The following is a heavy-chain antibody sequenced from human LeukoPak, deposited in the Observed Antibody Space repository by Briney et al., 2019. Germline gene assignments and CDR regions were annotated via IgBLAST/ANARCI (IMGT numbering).Heavy chain of an antibody. D-gene: IGHD6-13*01. CDR3: ASPVLPYSSSYTDAFDI. V-gene: IGHV3-21*01. J-gene: IGHJ3*02. CDR1: GFTLSSYS. Sequence: GGSLRLSCAASGFTLSSYSMNWVRQAPGKGLEWVSSISSSSSYTYYADSVKGRFTISRDNAKNSLYLQMNSLRAEDTAVYYCASPVLPYSSSYTDAFDIWGQGTMVTVSS. CDR2: ISSSSSYT.